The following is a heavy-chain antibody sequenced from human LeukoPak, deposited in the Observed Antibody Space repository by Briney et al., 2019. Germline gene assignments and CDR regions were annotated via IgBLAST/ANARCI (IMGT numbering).Heavy chain of an antibody. Sequence: KPSETLSLTCTVSGGSITSSSYYWGWIRQPPGKGLEWIGSIYYSRSTYCNPSLKSRVTISVDTSKNQFSLKLSSVTAADTAVYYCARQREDCGGDCYLDYWGQGTLVTVSS. V-gene: IGHV4-39*01. CDR1: GGSITSSSYY. J-gene: IGHJ4*02. CDR3: ARQREDCGGDCYLDY. CDR2: IYYSRST. D-gene: IGHD2-21*02.